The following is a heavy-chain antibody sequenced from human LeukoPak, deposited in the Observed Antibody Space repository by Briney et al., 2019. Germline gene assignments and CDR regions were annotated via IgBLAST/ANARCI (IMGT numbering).Heavy chain of an antibody. Sequence: PSETLSLTCAVYGGSFSGYYWSWIRQPPGKGLEWIGEVNHSGSTNYNPSLKSRVTISVDTSKNQFSLKLSSVTAADTAVYYCAIVVPAATNEFGTDYWGQGTLVTVSS. V-gene: IGHV4-34*01. CDR1: GGSFSGYY. CDR3: AIVVPAATNEFGTDY. D-gene: IGHD2-2*01. CDR2: VNHSGST. J-gene: IGHJ4*02.